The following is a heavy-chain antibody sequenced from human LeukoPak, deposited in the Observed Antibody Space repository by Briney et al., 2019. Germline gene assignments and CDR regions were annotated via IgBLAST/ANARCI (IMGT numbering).Heavy chain of an antibody. CDR1: GFTFSHYG. D-gene: IGHD4-11*01. CDR2: IWSDGSNK. J-gene: IGHJ4*02. CDR3: ARDAQRGFDYSNSLQY. Sequence: PGGSLRLSRAASGFTFSHYGMHWVRQAPGKGLEWVAVIWSDGSNKFYADSVRGRFTISRDDVRKTVYLQMDSLTAEDTAVYYCARDAQRGFDYSNSLQYWGQGTLVTVSS. V-gene: IGHV3-33*01.